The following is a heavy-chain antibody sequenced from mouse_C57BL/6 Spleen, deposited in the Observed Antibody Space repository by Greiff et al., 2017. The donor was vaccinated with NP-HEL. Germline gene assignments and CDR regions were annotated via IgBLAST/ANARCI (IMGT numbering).Heavy chain of an antibody. CDR1: GYTFTSYW. CDR3: ARFITTVVPFGY. V-gene: IGHV1-69*01. D-gene: IGHD1-1*01. Sequence: VQLQQPGAELVMPGASVKLSCKASGYTFTSYWMHWVKQRPGHGLEWIGEIDPSDSYTNYNQKFKGKSTLTVDKSSSTAYMQLSSLTSEDSAVYYCARFITTVVPFGYWGQGTLVTVSA. J-gene: IGHJ3*01. CDR2: IDPSDSYT.